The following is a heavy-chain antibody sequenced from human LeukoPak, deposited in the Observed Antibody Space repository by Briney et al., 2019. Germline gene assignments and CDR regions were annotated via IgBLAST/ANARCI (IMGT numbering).Heavy chain of an antibody. CDR3: GKDEQGFGMQTSH. V-gene: IGHV3-23*01. Sequence: GGSLRLSCAASGFDFSSYAVSWVRQAPGKGLEWVSAITGSGGSTYYADSVKGRFTVSRDNPRNTLYLQMNSLRAEDTAVFYCGKDEQGFGMQTSHWGQGTLVTVSA. D-gene: IGHD1-14*01. CDR2: ITGSGGST. J-gene: IGHJ4*02. CDR1: GFDFSSYA.